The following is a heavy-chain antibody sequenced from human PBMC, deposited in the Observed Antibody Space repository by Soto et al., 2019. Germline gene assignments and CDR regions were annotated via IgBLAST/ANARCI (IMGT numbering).Heavy chain of an antibody. Sequence: GGSLRLSCAASGFTFSSYAMSWVRQAPGKGLEWVSAISGSGGSTYYADSVKGRFTISRDNSKNTLYLQMNSLRAEDTAVYYCANFYADCSGGSCYANKYVQHWGQGTLVTVSS. J-gene: IGHJ1*01. CDR2: ISGSGGST. CDR1: GFTFSSYA. CDR3: ANFYADCSGGSCYANKYVQH. V-gene: IGHV3-23*01. D-gene: IGHD2-15*01.